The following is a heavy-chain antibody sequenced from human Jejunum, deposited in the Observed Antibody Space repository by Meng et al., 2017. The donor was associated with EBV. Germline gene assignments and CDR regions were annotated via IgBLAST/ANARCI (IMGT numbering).Heavy chain of an antibody. D-gene: IGHD1-26*01. Sequence: QVQLEESGPGLVKPSETLSLTCSVSGGSVSSVRYYWSWIRQPPGKGLEWIGDIYSSGSASYNPSLKSRVTISVDKSKNQFSLRLNSVTAADSAVYFCATLGGVSGSAYWGQGNLVTVSS. V-gene: IGHV4-61*01. J-gene: IGHJ4*02. CDR1: GGSVSSVRYY. CDR2: IYSSGSA. CDR3: ATLGGVSGSAY.